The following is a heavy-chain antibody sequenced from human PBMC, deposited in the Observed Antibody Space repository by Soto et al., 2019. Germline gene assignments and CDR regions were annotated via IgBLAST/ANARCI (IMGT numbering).Heavy chain of an antibody. D-gene: IGHD3-22*01. CDR2: IYHSGST. CDR3: ARDWNYYDTSGSMAGYFDY. V-gene: IGHV4-30-2*01. J-gene: IGHJ4*02. CDR1: GGSISSGGYS. Sequence: SETLSLTCAVSGGSISSGGYSWSWIRQPQGKGLEWIGYIYHSGSTYYNPSLKSRVTISVDRSKNHFSLKLSSVTAADSAVYYCARDWNYYDTSGSMAGYFDYWGQGTLVTVSS.